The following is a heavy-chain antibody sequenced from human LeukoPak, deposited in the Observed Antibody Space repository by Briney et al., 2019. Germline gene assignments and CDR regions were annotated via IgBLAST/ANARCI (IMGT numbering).Heavy chain of an antibody. D-gene: IGHD3-22*01. V-gene: IGHV4-34*01. CDR2: INHSGST. CDR3: AGDSGYFLFDY. J-gene: IGHJ4*02. CDR1: GGSFSGYY. Sequence: SETLSLTCAVYGGSFSGYYWSWIRQPPGKGLEWIGEINHSGSTNYNPSLKCRVTISVDTSKNQFSLKLSSVTAADTAVYYCAGDSGYFLFDYWGQGTLVTVSS.